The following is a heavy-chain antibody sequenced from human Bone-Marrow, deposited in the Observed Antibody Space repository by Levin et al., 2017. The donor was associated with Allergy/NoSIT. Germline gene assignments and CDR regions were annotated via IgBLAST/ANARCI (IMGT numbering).Heavy chain of an antibody. Sequence: SQTLSLPCLVSGGSIRSGDYYWSWIRQSPEKGLEWIGFINYSGSTYYNPSLESRVNMSVDMSKNQFSLRLTSVTATDTAVYFCARGELNYYGSGGFDPWGQGTLVTVSS. J-gene: IGHJ5*02. CDR3: ARGELNYYGSGGFDP. D-gene: IGHD3-10*01. CDR1: GGSIRSGDYY. V-gene: IGHV4-30-4*01. CDR2: INYSGST.